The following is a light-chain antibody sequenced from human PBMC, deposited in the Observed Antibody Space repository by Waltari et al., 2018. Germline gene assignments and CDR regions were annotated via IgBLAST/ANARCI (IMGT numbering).Light chain of an antibody. J-gene: IGKJ1*01. CDR2: AAS. Sequence: DIQMTQSPSSLSASIGDSVTITCRASQSINSYLNWYQQKTGKAPKLLIYAASFLQSGVPSRFSASGSGTEFTLTISSLQPDDFATYYGQQSNISPLAFGQGTKVEIK. CDR3: QQSNISPLA. CDR1: QSINSY. V-gene: IGKV1-39*01.